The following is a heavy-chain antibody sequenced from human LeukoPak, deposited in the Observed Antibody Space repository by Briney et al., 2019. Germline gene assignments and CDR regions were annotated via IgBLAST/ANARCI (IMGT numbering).Heavy chain of an antibody. D-gene: IGHD4-17*01. V-gene: IGHV3-30*18. CDR3: AKEDYGDASRGYGVDV. J-gene: IGHJ6*02. CDR1: GFTFSGYG. Sequence: GRSLRLSCAASGFTFSGYGMHWVRQAPGKGLEWVAVIWSDGSKNDYADSVKGRFTISRDNSKNTLYLQMSSLRVEDTAVYYCAKEDYGDASRGYGVDVWGQGTTVTVSS. CDR2: IWSDGSKN.